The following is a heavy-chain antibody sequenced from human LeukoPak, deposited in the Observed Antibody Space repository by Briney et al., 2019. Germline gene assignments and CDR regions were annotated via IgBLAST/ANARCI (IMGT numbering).Heavy chain of an antibody. V-gene: IGHV3-30*04. CDR2: ISYDGSNK. J-gene: IGHJ4*02. Sequence: GGSLRLSCAASGFTFSSYAMHWVRQAPGKGLEWVAVISYDGSNKYYADSVKGRFTISRDNSKNTLYLQMNSLRAEDTAVYYCARRGESASYGDYRFDYWGQGTLVTVSS. CDR1: GFTFSSYA. D-gene: IGHD4-17*01. CDR3: ARRGESASYGDYRFDY.